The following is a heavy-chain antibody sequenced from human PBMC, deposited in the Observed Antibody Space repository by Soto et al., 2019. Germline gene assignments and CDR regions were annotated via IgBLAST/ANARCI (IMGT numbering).Heavy chain of an antibody. Sequence: SETLSLTCTVSVGSISSYYWSWIRQPPGKGLEWIGYTYYSGSTNYNPSLKSRVTISVDTPKNQFSLKLSSVTAADTAVYYCARARGYYYGSGIGYWGQGPLVTVS. D-gene: IGHD3-10*01. CDR3: ARARGYYYGSGIGY. CDR1: VGSISSYY. V-gene: IGHV4-59*01. CDR2: TYYSGST. J-gene: IGHJ4*02.